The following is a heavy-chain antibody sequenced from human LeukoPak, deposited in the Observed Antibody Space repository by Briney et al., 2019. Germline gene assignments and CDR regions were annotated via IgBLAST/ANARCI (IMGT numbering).Heavy chain of an antibody. Sequence: GGSLRLSCAASGFTFSSYGMHWVRQAPGKGLEWVAVISYDGSNKYYADSVKGRFTISRDNSKNTLYLQMNSLRAEDTAVYYCAKDFWQSGGYYDSSGYSSFDYWGQGTLVTVSS. CDR2: ISYDGSNK. V-gene: IGHV3-30*18. D-gene: IGHD3-22*01. J-gene: IGHJ4*02. CDR1: GFTFSSYG. CDR3: AKDFWQSGGYYDSSGYSSFDY.